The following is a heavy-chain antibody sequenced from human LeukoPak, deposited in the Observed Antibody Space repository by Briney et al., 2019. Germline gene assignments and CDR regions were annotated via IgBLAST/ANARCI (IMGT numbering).Heavy chain of an antibody. CDR1: GFTFSTYT. CDR2: SIGSGGSA. V-gene: IGHV3-23*01. Sequence: GGSLRLSCVASGFTFSTYTMNWIRQAPGKGLEWVSGSIGSGGSAFYADSVKGRFSISRDTSKNTLFLHMNNLRAEDTAVYYCAKDQVAGYYDSSGYSFQHWGQGTLVTVSS. D-gene: IGHD3-22*01. CDR3: AKDQVAGYYDSSGYSFQH. J-gene: IGHJ1*01.